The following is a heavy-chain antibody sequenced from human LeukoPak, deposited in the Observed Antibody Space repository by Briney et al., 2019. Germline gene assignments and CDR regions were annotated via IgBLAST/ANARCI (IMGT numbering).Heavy chain of an antibody. CDR3: ARAPNIVVVTALGPPDY. V-gene: IGHV1-18*01. CDR2: ISAYNGNT. D-gene: IGHD2-21*02. Sequence: ASVKVSCKASGYTFTSYGISWVRQAPGQGLEWMGWISAYNGNTNYAQKLQGRVTMTTDTSTSTAYMELRSLRSDDTAVYCCARAPNIVVVTALGPPDYWGQGTLVTVSS. CDR1: GYTFTSYG. J-gene: IGHJ4*02.